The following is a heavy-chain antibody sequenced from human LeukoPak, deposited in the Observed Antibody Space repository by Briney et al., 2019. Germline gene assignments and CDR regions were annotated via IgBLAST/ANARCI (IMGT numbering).Heavy chain of an antibody. CDR2: INWNGGRT. V-gene: IGHV3-20*04. Sequence: PGGSLRLSCAASGFTFDDYVMSWVRHAPGKGLEWVSGINWNGGRTGYADSVKGRFTISRDNAKNSLYLQMNSLRAEDTALYYCARDLSGRGYSGYDFSYYYYYMDVWGKGTTVTVSS. J-gene: IGHJ6*03. CDR1: GFTFDDYV. CDR3: ARDLSGRGYSGYDFSYYYYYMDV. D-gene: IGHD5-12*01.